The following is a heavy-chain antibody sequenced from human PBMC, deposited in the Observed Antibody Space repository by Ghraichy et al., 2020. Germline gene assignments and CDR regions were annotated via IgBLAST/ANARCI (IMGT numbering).Heavy chain of an antibody. CDR1: GFTFSTLA. CDR3: ALYDSSGPKDY. D-gene: IGHD3-22*01. Sequence: GSLRLSCAASGFTFSTLAMTWVRQAPGKGLEWVSTISGSGGSTFYADSVKGRFIISRDNSKNTLYLQMDSLRAEDTALYYCALYDSSGPKDYWGQGTLVTVSS. V-gene: IGHV3-23*01. CDR2: ISGSGGST. J-gene: IGHJ4*02.